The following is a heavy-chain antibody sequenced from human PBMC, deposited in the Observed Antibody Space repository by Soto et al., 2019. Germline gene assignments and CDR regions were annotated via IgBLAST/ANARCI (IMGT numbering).Heavy chain of an antibody. CDR2: INSDGSST. CDR1: GFTFSSYW. Sequence: EVQLVESGGGLVQPGGSLRLSCAASGFTFSSYWMHWVRQAPGKGLVWVSRINSDGSSTSYADSVKGRFTISRDNAKNTLYLQMNSLRAEDTAVYYCARDMVRASGYEYYYYGMDVWGQGTTVTVS. CDR3: ARDMVRASGYEYYYYGMDV. V-gene: IGHV3-74*01. J-gene: IGHJ6*02. D-gene: IGHD5-12*01.